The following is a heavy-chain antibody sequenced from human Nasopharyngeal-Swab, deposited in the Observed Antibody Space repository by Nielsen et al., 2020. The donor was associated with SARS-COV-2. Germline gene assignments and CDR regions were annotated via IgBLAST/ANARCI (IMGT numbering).Heavy chain of an antibody. J-gene: IGHJ6*02. Sequence: VGQAPGKGLVWVAVIWYDGSNKYYADSVKGRFTISRDNSKNTLYLQMNSLRAEDTAVYYCARVAPLAGSSGYYYYGMDVWGQGTTVTVSS. D-gene: IGHD3-22*01. CDR3: ARVAPLAGSSGYYYYGMDV. CDR2: IWYDGSNK. V-gene: IGHV3-33*01.